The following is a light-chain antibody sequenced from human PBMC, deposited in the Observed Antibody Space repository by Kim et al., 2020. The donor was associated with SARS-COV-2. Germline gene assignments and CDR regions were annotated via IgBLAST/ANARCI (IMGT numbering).Light chain of an antibody. CDR3: QQYNSAPFT. CDR1: HGISSS. Sequence: SASVGDSVTITCRASHGISSSLAWYQQKPGKVPDLLLYPASILQSGVPSRFSGSGSVTVFTLTISSLQPEDVATYYCQQYNSAPFTFGQGTQLEI. V-gene: IGKV1-27*01. J-gene: IGKJ2*01. CDR2: PAS.